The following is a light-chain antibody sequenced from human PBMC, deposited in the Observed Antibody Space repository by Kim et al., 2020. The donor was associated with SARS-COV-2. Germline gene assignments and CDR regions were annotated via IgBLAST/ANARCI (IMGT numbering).Light chain of an antibody. CDR3: QQYGTSSPT. CDR2: GAS. Sequence: APGERATLSGRASQNINNRHLAWYQQKPGQAPRLLIYGASSRATGIPNTFSGSGSGTDFTLTISRLEPEDFAVYYCQQYGTSSPTFGQGTKVDIK. V-gene: IGKV3-20*01. CDR1: QNINNRH. J-gene: IGKJ1*01.